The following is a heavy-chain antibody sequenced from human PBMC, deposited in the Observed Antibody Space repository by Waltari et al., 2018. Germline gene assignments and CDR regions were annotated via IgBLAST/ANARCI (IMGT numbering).Heavy chain of an antibody. CDR3: ARDWGPYYYYGMDV. CDR2: SYHSGST. Sequence: QVQLQESGPGLVKPSGTLSLTCAVSGGSISSSNWWGWVRQPPGKGLGWIGESYHSGSTNYNPSLKSRVTISVDKSKNQFSLKLSSVTAADTAVYYCARDWGPYYYYGMDVWGQGTTVTVSS. V-gene: IGHV4-4*02. CDR1: GGSISSSNW. J-gene: IGHJ6*02. D-gene: IGHD3-16*01.